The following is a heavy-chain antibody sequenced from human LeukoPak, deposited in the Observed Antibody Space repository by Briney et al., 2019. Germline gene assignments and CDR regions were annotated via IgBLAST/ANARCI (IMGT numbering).Heavy chain of an antibody. CDR3: ARDRRWELPPKAQYYYYYMDV. J-gene: IGHJ6*03. D-gene: IGHD1-26*01. CDR2: IYHSGST. V-gene: IGHV4-30-2*01. Sequence: SETLSLTCTVSGGSISSGSYYWSWIRQLPGKGLEWIGYIYHSGSTYYNPSLKSRITISVDKSKNQFSLELSSVTAADTAVYYCARDRRWELPPKAQYYYYYMDVWGKGTTVTVSS. CDR1: GGSISSGSYY.